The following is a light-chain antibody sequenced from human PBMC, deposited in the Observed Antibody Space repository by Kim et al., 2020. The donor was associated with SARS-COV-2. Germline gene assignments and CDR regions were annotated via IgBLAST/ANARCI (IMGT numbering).Light chain of an antibody. V-gene: IGKV3-20*01. Sequence: LSPGERASLARRASQSVRSGYLAGYQQKPGQAPRLLIFGASTRATGIPDRFTGSGSGTDFTLTITRLEPEDFAVFYCQQYDGSLTFGGGTKVDIK. CDR2: GAS. CDR1: QSVRSGY. CDR3: QQYDGSLT. J-gene: IGKJ4*01.